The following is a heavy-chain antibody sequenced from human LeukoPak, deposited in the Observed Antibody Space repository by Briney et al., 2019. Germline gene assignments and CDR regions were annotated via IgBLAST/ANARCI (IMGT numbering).Heavy chain of an antibody. CDR2: ISWNSNTL. V-gene: IGHV3-9*01. D-gene: IGHD5-18*01. Sequence: GGSLRLSCAASGFTFDDYAMHWVRQAPGKGLEWVSGISWNSNTLGYAASVKGRFTISRDNAKDSLYLQMNSLRAEDTALYYCAKDSGYTYGPMDVWGQGTTVTVSS. CDR1: GFTFDDYA. CDR3: AKDSGYTYGPMDV. J-gene: IGHJ6*02.